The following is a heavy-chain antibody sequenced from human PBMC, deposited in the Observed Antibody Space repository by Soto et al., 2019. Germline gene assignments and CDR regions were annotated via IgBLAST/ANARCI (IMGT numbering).Heavy chain of an antibody. CDR2: IYYSGST. J-gene: IGHJ6*02. Sequence: SETLSLTCTVSGGSISSGDYYWSWIRQPPGKGLEWIGYIYYSGSTYYNPSLKSRVTISVDTSKNQFSLKLSSVTAADTAVYYCARAYYVILTGYAGGNGTDVWGPGTTVTVSS. CDR1: GGSISSGDYY. D-gene: IGHD3-9*01. V-gene: IGHV4-30-4*01. CDR3: ARAYYVILTGYAGGNGTDV.